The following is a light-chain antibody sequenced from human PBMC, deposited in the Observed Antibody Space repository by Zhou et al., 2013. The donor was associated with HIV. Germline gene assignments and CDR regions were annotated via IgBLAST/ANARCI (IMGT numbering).Light chain of an antibody. J-gene: IGKJ1*01. CDR2: AAS. V-gene: IGKV1-12*01. CDR3: LQHKEFVWM. CDR1: QGISSW. Sequence: DIQMTQSPSSVSASVGDRVTITCRASQGISSWLAWYQQKPGKAPKLLIYAASTLQSGVPSRFSGSGSGTEFTLTISDLQPDDFATYYCLQHKEFVWMFGQGTKVDIK.